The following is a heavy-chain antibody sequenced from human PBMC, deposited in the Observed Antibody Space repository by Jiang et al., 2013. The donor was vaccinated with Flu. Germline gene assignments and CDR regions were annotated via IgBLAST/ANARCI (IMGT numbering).Heavy chain of an antibody. D-gene: IGHD4-23*01. CDR3: ARGSNSEVLALFDY. Sequence: SQTLSLTCAISGDSVSSKSAAWNWIRQSPSRGLEWLGRTYYRSKWSNDYAVAVKSRITINPDTSKNQFSLQLNSVTPEDTAVYYCARGSNSEVLALFDYWGQGTLVTVSS. V-gene: IGHV6-1*01. CDR2: TYYRSKWSN. CDR1: GDSVSSKSAA. J-gene: IGHJ4*02.